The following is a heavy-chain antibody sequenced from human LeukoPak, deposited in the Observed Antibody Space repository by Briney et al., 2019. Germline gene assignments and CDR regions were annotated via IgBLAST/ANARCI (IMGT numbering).Heavy chain of an antibody. CDR1: GFTFSSYA. CDR3: AKDSGYDSSYYYMDV. D-gene: IGHD5-12*01. V-gene: IGHV3-23*01. Sequence: GGSLRLSCAASGFTFSSYAMSWVRQAPGKGLEWVSAISGSGGSTYYADSVKGRFTTSRDNSKNTLYLQMNSLRAEDTAVYYCAKDSGYDSSYYYMDVWGKGTTVTVSS. CDR2: ISGSGGST. J-gene: IGHJ6*03.